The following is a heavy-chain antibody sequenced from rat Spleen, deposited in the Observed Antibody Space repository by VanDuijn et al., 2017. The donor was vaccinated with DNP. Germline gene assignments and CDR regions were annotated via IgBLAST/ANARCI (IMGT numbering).Heavy chain of an antibody. V-gene: IGHV5-22*01. CDR1: GFTFSDYY. CDR2: SSYDGDSA. CDR3: ARHVLPLRVWDY. Sequence: VQLVESGGGLVQPGRSLKLSCEASGFTFSDYYMAWVRQAPTKALEWVAYSSYDGDSAYNGDSVKGRFTISRDNAKSTLYLQMNSLRSEDMATYYCARHVLPLRVWDYWGQGVMVTVSS. J-gene: IGHJ2*01. D-gene: IGHD1-4*01.